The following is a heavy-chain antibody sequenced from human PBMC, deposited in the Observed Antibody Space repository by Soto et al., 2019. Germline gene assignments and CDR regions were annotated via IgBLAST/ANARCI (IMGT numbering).Heavy chain of an antibody. CDR1: GFTFSSYA. D-gene: IGHD2-2*01. CDR2: ISGSGGST. Sequence: GGSLRLSCAASGFTFSSYAMSWVRQAPGKGLEWVSAISGSGGSTYYADSVKGRFTISRDNSKNTLYLQMNSLRAEDTAVYYCAKDLRAVPAADAFDYWGQGTLVTVSS. V-gene: IGHV3-23*01. J-gene: IGHJ4*02. CDR3: AKDLRAVPAADAFDY.